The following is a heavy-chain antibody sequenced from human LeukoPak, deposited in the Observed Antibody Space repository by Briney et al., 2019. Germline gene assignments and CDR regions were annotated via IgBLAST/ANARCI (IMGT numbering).Heavy chain of an antibody. CDR1: GYTFTGYY. D-gene: IGHD3-3*01. J-gene: IGHJ4*02. V-gene: IGHV1-2*02. CDR2: INPNRGGT. CDR3: ARDRGYDFWSGYYGFYFDY. Sequence: ASVKVSCKASGYTFTGYYMHWVRQAPGPGLEWTGWINPNRGGTNYAQKFQGRVTMTRDTSICTAYMELSRLRSDDTAVYYCARDRGYDFWSGYYGFYFDYWGQGTLVTVSS.